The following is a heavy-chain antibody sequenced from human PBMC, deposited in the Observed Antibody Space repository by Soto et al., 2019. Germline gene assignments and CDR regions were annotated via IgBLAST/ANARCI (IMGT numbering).Heavy chain of an antibody. J-gene: IGHJ3*02. Sequence: GGSLRLSCAASGFTFSSYSMNWVRQAPGKGLEWVSSISSSSSYIYYADSVKGRFTISRDNAKNSLYLQMNSLRAEDTAVYYCARNRPNLRLQIDAFDIWGQGTMVTVSS. CDR1: GFTFSSYS. V-gene: IGHV3-21*01. D-gene: IGHD4-4*01. CDR3: ARNRPNLRLQIDAFDI. CDR2: ISSSSSYI.